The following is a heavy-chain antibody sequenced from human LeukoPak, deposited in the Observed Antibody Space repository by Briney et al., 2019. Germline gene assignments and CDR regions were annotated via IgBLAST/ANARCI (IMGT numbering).Heavy chain of an antibody. CDR1: GGSIRSSTYY. Sequence: PSETLSLTCTVSGGSIRSSTYYWGWIRQPPGKGLEWIGSIYYNGNTYYNPSLESRVTMSVDTSKNQFSLKLTSVSADTAVYYCARTFGTYQYYFDYWGRGSLVAVSS. V-gene: IGHV4-39*07. CDR3: ARTFGTYQYYFDY. D-gene: IGHD1-26*01. CDR2: IYYNGNT. J-gene: IGHJ4*02.